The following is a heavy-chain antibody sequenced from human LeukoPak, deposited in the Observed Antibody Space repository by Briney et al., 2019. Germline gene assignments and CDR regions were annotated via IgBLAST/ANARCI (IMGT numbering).Heavy chain of an antibody. V-gene: IGHV1-46*01. CDR3: ARDLRYCSGGSCSTPYYYYMDV. CDR1: GCSFTSHY. Sequence: ASVKVSCKASGCSFTSHYMHWVRQAPGQGLEWMGLINPSGSATRYAQSFQGRVTMTRDLSTSTDYMELSRLRSDDTAVYYCARDLRYCSGGSCSTPYYYYMDVWGKGTTVTISS. D-gene: IGHD2-15*01. J-gene: IGHJ6*03. CDR2: INPSGSAT.